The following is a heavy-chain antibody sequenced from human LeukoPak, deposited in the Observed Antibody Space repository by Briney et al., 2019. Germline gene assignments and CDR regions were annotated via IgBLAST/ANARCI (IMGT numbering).Heavy chain of an antibody. CDR1: GGSISSSSYY. J-gene: IGHJ3*02. V-gene: IGHV4-39*07. CDR3: ASIVVVTAIASDAFDI. Sequence: PSETLSLTCTVSGGSISSSSYYWGWIRQPPGKGLEWIGSIYYSGSTYYNPSLKSRVTISVDTSKNQFSLKLSSVTAADTAVYYCASIVVVTAIASDAFDIWGQGTMVTVSS. CDR2: IYYSGST. D-gene: IGHD2-21*02.